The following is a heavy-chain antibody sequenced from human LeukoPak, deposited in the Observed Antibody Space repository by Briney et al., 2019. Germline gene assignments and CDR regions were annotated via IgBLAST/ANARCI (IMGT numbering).Heavy chain of an antibody. CDR3: AKLPSSGYYYRQDWFDP. D-gene: IGHD3-22*01. J-gene: IGHJ5*02. V-gene: IGHV1-69*13. Sequence: GASVKVSCKASGGTFSSYAISWVRQAPGQGLEWMGGIITIFGTANYAQKFQGRVTITADESTSTAYMELSSLRSEDTAVYYCAKLPSSGYYYRQDWFDPWGQGTLVTVSS. CDR2: IITIFGTA. CDR1: GGTFSSYA.